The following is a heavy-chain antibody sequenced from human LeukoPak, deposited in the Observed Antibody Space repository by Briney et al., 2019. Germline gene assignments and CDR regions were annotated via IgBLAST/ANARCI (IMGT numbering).Heavy chain of an antibody. CDR2: ISGSGAST. Sequence: PGGSLRLSCAASGFTFSSYTMSWVRQAPGKGLAWVSSISGSGASTYYADSVKGRFTISRDNSKNTLYLRLNSLRAEDTAVYYCAKDSSTSNYYYGMDVWGQGTTVTVSS. D-gene: IGHD6-13*01. CDR3: AKDSSTSNYYYGMDV. J-gene: IGHJ6*02. CDR1: GFTFSSYT. V-gene: IGHV3-23*01.